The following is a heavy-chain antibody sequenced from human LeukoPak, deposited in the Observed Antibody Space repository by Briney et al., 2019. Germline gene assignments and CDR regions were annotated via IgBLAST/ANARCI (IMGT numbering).Heavy chain of an antibody. CDR2: ISYSGGT. Sequence: PSETLSLTCTVSVGPISSHYWSWIRQTPGKGLEWIGYISYSGGTNYNPSLKSRVTISVDTSKSQFSLKLTSVTAADTAVYYCARDRVSGYDSSTFDYWGQGTLVTVSS. D-gene: IGHD5-12*01. CDR1: VGPISSHY. V-gene: IGHV4-59*11. CDR3: ARDRVSGYDSSTFDY. J-gene: IGHJ4*02.